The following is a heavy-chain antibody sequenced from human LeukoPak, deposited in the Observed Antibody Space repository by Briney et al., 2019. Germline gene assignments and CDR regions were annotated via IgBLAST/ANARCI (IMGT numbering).Heavy chain of an antibody. J-gene: IGHJ4*02. CDR1: GFTFSSYS. V-gene: IGHV3-21*01. Sequence: GGSLRLSCAASGFTFSSYSMNWVRQAPGKGLEWVSSISSSSSYIYYADSVKGRFTISRDNAKNSLYLQMNSLRAEDTAAYYCARDRPSMIVVVVAATAEPPDYWGQGTLVTVSS. D-gene: IGHD2-15*01. CDR2: ISSSSSYI. CDR3: ARDRPSMIVVVVAATAEPPDY.